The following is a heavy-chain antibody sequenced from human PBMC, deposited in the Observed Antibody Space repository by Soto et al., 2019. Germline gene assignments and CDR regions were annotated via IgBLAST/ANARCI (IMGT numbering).Heavy chain of an antibody. V-gene: IGHV3-23*01. CDR1: GFIFENFG. D-gene: IGHD1-26*01. CDR3: AKNQGVELVPLATVDWFDP. Sequence: GGSLRLSCAASGFIFENFGMSWVRQAPGKGLEWISSISVIGFKKYYADSVKGRFTISRDNSKSTGYLELNNLSAEDTAVYPCAKNQGVELVPLATVDWFDPWGQGSVVTAPQ. J-gene: IGHJ5*02. CDR2: ISVIGFKK.